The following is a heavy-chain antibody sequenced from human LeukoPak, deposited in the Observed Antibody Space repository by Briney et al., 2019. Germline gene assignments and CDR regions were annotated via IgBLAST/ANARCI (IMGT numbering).Heavy chain of an antibody. CDR2: ISYDGSNK. J-gene: IGHJ4*02. Sequence: GGSLRLSCAASGFTFSSYAMHWVRQAPGKGLEWVAVISYDGSNKYYADSVKGRFTISRDNSKNTLNLQMNSLRAEDTAVYYCARDIYDILTGYYIDYWGQGTLVTVSS. V-gene: IGHV3-30*04. D-gene: IGHD3-9*01. CDR1: GFTFSSYA. CDR3: ARDIYDILTGYYIDY.